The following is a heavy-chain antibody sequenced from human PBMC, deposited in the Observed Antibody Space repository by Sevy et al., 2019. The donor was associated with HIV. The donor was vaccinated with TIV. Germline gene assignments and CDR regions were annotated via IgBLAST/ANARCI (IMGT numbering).Heavy chain of an antibody. J-gene: IGHJ3*02. V-gene: IGHV3-30*18. CDR1: GFSFSSYG. CDR2: ISYDGSNK. CDR3: AKVGSGWSISDAFDI. Sequence: GGSLRLSCAASGFSFSSYGMHWVRQAPGKGLELVAVISYDGSNKYYADSVKGLFTISRDNSKNTLSLQMNSLRAEDTAVYYCAKVGSGWSISDAFDIWGQGSMVTVSS. D-gene: IGHD6-19*01.